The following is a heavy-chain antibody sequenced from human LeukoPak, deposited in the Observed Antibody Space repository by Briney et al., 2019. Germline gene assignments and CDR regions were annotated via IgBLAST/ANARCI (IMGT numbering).Heavy chain of an antibody. CDR1: GFTFSSYA. D-gene: IGHD3-9*01. J-gene: IGHJ6*02. CDR3: AKGRVFDTASSGMDV. V-gene: IGHV3-23*01. Sequence: PGGSLRLSCVASGFTFSSYAMSWVRQAPGKGLEWVAVISASGDRAYYADSVKGRITISRDNSRNTLYVQMNSLRPEDTAVYSCAKGRVFDTASSGMDVWGQGTTVIVSS. CDR2: ISASGDRA.